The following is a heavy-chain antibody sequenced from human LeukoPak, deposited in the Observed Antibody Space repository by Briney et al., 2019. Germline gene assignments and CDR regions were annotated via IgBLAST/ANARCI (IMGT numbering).Heavy chain of an antibody. CDR3: ARRLKIFGVGAGDAFDI. CDR1: AGSISSSSYY. CDR2: IYYRGTT. D-gene: IGHD3-3*01. Sequence: SETLSLTCTVSAGSISSSSYYWVWIRQPPGKGLDWIGNIYYRGTTYYNPSLKSRVTISLDTSKNQFSLKLSSVTAADMAVYYCARRLKIFGVGAGDAFDIWGQGTMVTVSS. J-gene: IGHJ3*02. V-gene: IGHV4-39*07.